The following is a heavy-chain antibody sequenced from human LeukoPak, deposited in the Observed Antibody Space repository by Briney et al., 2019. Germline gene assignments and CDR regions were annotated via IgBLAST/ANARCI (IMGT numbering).Heavy chain of an antibody. CDR3: ARGCIGGSSTSCYAGHYYYGMDV. D-gene: IGHD2-2*01. CDR1: GGSISSYY. Sequence: SETLSLTCTVSGGSISSYYWSWIRQPPGKGLEWIGYIYYSGNTNYNPSLKSRVTISVDTSKNQFSLKLSSVTAADTAVYYCARGCIGGSSTSCYAGHYYYGMDVWGQGTTVTVSS. CDR2: IYYSGNT. J-gene: IGHJ6*02. V-gene: IGHV4-59*01.